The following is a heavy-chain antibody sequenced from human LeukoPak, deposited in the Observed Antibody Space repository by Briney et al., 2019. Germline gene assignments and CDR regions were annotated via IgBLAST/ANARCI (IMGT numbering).Heavy chain of an antibody. J-gene: IGHJ4*02. CDR1: GYMFISYG. V-gene: IGHV1-18*01. CDR2: ISVYNGNT. Sequence: ASVKVSCKASGYMFISYGITWVRQAPGQGLEWMGWISVYNGNTKSAQNLQGRVIMTTDTSTNTAHMELRSLRSDDTAVYYCARIASDGSGTNHYWGQGTQVIVSS. D-gene: IGHD3-10*01. CDR3: ARIASDGSGTNHY.